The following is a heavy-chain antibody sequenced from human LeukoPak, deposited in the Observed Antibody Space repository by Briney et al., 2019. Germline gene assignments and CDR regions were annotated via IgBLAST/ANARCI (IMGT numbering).Heavy chain of an antibody. Sequence: SGGSLRLSCAASGFTFSSYWMSWVRQAPGKGLEWVANIKLDGSEENYVDSVKGRFTISRDNAKSSLYLQMNSLRDEDTAVYYCARAYSYVLYWGQGTLVTVSS. CDR2: IKLDGSEE. J-gene: IGHJ4*02. CDR3: ARAYSYVLY. CDR1: GFTFSSYW. D-gene: IGHD5-18*01. V-gene: IGHV3-7*04.